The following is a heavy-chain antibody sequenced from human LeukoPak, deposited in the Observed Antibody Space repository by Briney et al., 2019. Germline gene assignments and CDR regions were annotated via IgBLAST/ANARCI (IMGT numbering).Heavy chain of an antibody. Sequence: GGSLRLSCAASGFTFSSYVMHWVRRAPGKGLEYVSTISSNGGSTYYANSVKGRFTISRDNSKNTLYLQMGSLRPEDMAVYYCARGAGGITIFGQGIDVWGQGTTVTVSS. V-gene: IGHV3-64*01. D-gene: IGHD3-3*01. CDR2: ISSNGGST. CDR3: ARGAGGITIFGQGIDV. J-gene: IGHJ6*02. CDR1: GFTFSSYV.